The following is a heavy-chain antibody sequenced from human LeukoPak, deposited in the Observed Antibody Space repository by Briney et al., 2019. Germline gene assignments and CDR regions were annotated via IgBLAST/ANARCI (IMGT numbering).Heavy chain of an antibody. D-gene: IGHD6-13*01. CDR1: GYTFTGYY. CDR3: AREVIAAAGKDY. Sequence: ASVKVSCKASGYTFTGYYMHWVRQAPGQGLEWMGWISAYNGNTSYAQKLQGRVTMTTDTSTSTAYMELRSLRSDDTAVYYCAREVIAAAGKDYWGQGTLVTVSS. V-gene: IGHV1-18*04. CDR2: ISAYNGNT. J-gene: IGHJ4*02.